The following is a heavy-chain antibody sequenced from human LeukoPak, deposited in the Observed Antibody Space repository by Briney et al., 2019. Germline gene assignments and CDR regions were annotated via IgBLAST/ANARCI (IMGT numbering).Heavy chain of an antibody. CDR2: IYYSGTT. Sequence: SETLSLTCTVSGGSISSGGYFWNWIRQSPGKGLEWIGFIYYSGTTYYNPSLKSRLTISVDTSKNEFSLMVSSVTAADTAVYYCVKDLGSAITSALALDVWGQGTTVTVSS. V-gene: IGHV4-31*03. D-gene: IGHD2-15*01. CDR1: GGSISSGGYF. CDR3: VKDLGSAITSALALDV. J-gene: IGHJ6*02.